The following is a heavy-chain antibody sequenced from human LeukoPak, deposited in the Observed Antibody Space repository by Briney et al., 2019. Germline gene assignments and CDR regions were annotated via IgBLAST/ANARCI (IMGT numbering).Heavy chain of an antibody. V-gene: IGHV4-39*01. D-gene: IGHD3-10*01. CDR1: GGSISSSSYY. Sequence: SETLSLTCTVSGGSISSSSYYWGWIRQPPGKGLEWIGSIYYSGSTYYNPSLRSRVTISVDTSKNQFSLKLSSVTAADTAVFYCARHRSYYFDYWGQGMLVTVSS. J-gene: IGHJ4*02. CDR3: ARHRSYYFDY. CDR2: IYYSGST.